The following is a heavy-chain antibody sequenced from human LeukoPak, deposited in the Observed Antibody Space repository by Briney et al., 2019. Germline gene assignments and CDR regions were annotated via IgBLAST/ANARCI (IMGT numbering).Heavy chain of an antibody. Sequence: SETLSLTCAVYGGSFSGYYWSWIRQPPGKGLEWIGYIYYSGSTNYNPSLKSRVTISVDTSKNQFSLKLSSVTAADTAVYYCARVSRATEVHFDYWGQGTLVTVSS. J-gene: IGHJ4*02. CDR3: ARVSRATEVHFDY. CDR2: IYYSGST. CDR1: GGSFSGYY. V-gene: IGHV4-59*01.